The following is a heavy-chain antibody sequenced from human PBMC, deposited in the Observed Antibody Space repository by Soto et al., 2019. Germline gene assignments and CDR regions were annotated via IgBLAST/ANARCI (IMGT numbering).Heavy chain of an antibody. CDR3: AMGGVVDYGDYNT. D-gene: IGHD4-17*01. CDR1: GATLNNYI. CDR2: IIPILGIP. V-gene: IGHV1-69*02. Sequence: QVNLVQSGAEVRKPGASVKVSCKTSGATLNNYIIGWVRQAPGQGLEWMGRIIPILGIPNYSQRFQDRLTITADRSTSKLYMALSSLTSDDTAIYFCAMGGVVDYGDYNTWGQGTLVTVSS. J-gene: IGHJ5*02.